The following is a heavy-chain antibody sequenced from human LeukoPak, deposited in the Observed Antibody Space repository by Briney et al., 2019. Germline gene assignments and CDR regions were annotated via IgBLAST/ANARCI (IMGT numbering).Heavy chain of an antibody. D-gene: IGHD1-14*01. CDR2: LYSDGNT. CDR1: GFTFITND. V-gene: IGHV3-53*01. J-gene: IGHJ4*02. CDR3: ARGVEPLAANTLAY. Sequence: GGSLRLSCAASGFTFITNDMTWVRQAPGKGLEWVSVLYSDGNTKYSESVQGRFTISRENYKNTLYLEMNSLSPDDTAAYYCARGVEPLAANTLAYWGQGTLVTVSS.